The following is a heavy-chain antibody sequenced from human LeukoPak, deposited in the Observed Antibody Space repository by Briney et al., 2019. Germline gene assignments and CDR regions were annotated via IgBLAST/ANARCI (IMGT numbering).Heavy chain of an antibody. Sequence: KPGGSLQISCQGSGSTFTSYWIGWVRQLPGKGLEWMGIIYPGDSDTRYSPSFQGQVTISADKSISTAYLQWSSLKASDTAMYYCASQCSSTSCYGGGLDPWGQGTLVTVSS. J-gene: IGHJ5*02. CDR2: IYPGDSDT. CDR1: GSTFTSYW. CDR3: ASQCSSTSCYGGGLDP. D-gene: IGHD2-2*01. V-gene: IGHV5-51*01.